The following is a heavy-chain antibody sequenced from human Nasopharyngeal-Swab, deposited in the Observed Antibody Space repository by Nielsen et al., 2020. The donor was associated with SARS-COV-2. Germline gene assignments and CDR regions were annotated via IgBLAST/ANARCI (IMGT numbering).Heavy chain of an antibody. CDR1: GYSFTSYW. CDR3: ASPLVYGGNSDFDY. J-gene: IGHJ4*02. V-gene: IGHV5-10-1*01. Sequence: KVSCKGSGYSFTSYWINWVRQMPGKGLEWMGRIDPSDSYTNYSPSFQGHVSISTDKSINTAYLQWSSLKASDTAMYYCASPLVYGGNSDFDYWGQGTLVTVSS. D-gene: IGHD4-23*01. CDR2: IDPSDSYT.